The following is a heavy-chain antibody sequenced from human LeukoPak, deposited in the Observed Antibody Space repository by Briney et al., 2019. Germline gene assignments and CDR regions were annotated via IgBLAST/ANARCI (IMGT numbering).Heavy chain of an antibody. J-gene: IGHJ5*02. Sequence: ASVKVSCKASGYTFSKYYMHWVRQAPGQGLEWMGWINPNSGGTNYAQKFQGRVTMTRDTSISTAYMELSRLRSDDTAVYYCAREDLWVVPAANNWFDPWGQGTLVTVSS. CDR2: INPNSGGT. CDR1: GYTFSKYY. CDR3: AREDLWVVPAANNWFDP. V-gene: IGHV1-2*02. D-gene: IGHD2-2*01.